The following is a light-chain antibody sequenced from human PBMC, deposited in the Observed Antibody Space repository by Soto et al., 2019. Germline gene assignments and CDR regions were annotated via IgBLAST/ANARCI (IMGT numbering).Light chain of an antibody. CDR1: QSVNVNS. V-gene: IGKV3-20*01. CDR3: QQYGGSPFT. J-gene: IGKJ3*01. Sequence: EIVLTQSPGTLSLSPGERATLSCRASQSVNVNSLAWYQQKGGQAPRLLIYAASTRATGVPDRFSGTGSGTDFALTISRLETDDSAVYYCQQYGGSPFTFGPGTKVDIK. CDR2: AAS.